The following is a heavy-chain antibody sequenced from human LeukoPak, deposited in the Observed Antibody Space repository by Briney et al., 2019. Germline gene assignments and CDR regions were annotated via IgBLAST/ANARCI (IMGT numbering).Heavy chain of an antibody. V-gene: IGHV5-51*01. Sequence: GESLKISCQGSGYSFTSYWIAWFRQMPGKGLEWMGIIYPADSDTSYSPSFQGQVSISADKSMSIAYLQWRSLKASDTAMYYCARPHYYGSGSYYSGFDIWGQGTMVTVSS. CDR2: IYPADSDT. D-gene: IGHD3-10*01. CDR3: ARPHYYGSGSYYSGFDI. CDR1: GYSFTSYW. J-gene: IGHJ3*02.